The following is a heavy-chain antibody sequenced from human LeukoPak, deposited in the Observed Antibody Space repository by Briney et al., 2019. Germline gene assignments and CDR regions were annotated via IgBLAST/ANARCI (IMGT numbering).Heavy chain of an antibody. D-gene: IGHD3-10*01. V-gene: IGHV3-30*18. CDR2: VSAHGTTK. J-gene: IGHJ5*02. CDR1: KFTFSNYG. Sequence: PGGSLRLSCTGSKFTFSNYGMQWVRQAPGKGLEWVAVVSAHGTTKYYADSVKGRFTISRDNSRNTMYLQMNSLRAEDTAVYYCAKEFDSGGYGANFDPWGQGTLVTVSS. CDR3: AKEFDSGGYGANFDP.